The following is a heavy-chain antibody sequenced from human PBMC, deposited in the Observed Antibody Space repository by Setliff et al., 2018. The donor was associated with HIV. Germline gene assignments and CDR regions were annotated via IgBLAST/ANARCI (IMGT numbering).Heavy chain of an antibody. D-gene: IGHD1-26*01. CDR3: ARAGMGALRSLFDY. J-gene: IGHJ4*02. Sequence: SETLSLTCTVSGGSITGYYWSWIRQPPGKGLEWIASIYHSGSTYYNPSLKSRVIISVDTSKNQFSLKLNSVTAADTAIYYCARAGMGALRSLFDYWGQGALVTVSS. CDR1: GGSITGYY. V-gene: IGHV4-38-2*02. CDR2: IYHSGST.